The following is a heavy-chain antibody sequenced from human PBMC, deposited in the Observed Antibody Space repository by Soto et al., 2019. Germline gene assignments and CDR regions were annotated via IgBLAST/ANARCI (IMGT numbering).Heavy chain of an antibody. Sequence: PLRLSCAASGFSFRDYYISWIDQAPGKGLQWSSYISTVSTYTDYIDSVKGRFTISRDNAKNSLYLQMNSLRPEDTDLYYCVRSKGGYSYGTPFDYWGQGTLVTVSS. CDR1: GFSFRDYY. CDR3: VRSKGGYSYGTPFDY. CDR2: ISTVSTYT. J-gene: IGHJ4*02. D-gene: IGHD5-18*01. V-gene: IGHV3-11*03.